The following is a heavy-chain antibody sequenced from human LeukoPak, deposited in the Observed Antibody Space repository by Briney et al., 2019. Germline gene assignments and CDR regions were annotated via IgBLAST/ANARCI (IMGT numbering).Heavy chain of an antibody. D-gene: IGHD3-3*01. Sequence: SETLSLTCTVSGYSISNGYYWGWMRQPPGKGLEWIGSIYHSGRTHYNQSLKSRVIISVDTSKNYFSLKLSSVTAADTAMYYCARDETYSDVWSGSAGGGKGNYLDYWGQGILVTVSS. V-gene: IGHV4-38-2*02. CDR2: IYHSGRT. CDR1: GYSISNGYY. J-gene: IGHJ4*02. CDR3: ARDETYSDVWSGSAGGGKGNYLDY.